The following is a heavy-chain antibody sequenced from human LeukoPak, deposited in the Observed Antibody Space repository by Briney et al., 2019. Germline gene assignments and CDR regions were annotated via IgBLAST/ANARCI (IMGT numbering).Heavy chain of an antibody. D-gene: IGHD5-24*01. CDR1: GGSISNSNYY. J-gene: IGHJ4*02. CDR2: IYYSGNT. Sequence: SETLSLTCTVSGGSISNSNYYWGWVRQPPGKGLEWIVTIYYSGNTYYTPSLKSQVTISVDTSKNQFSLRLSSVTAADTAVYFCMRHEEEDGHNAKPFDFWGQGTLVTVSS. V-gene: IGHV4-39*01. CDR3: MRHEEEDGHNAKPFDF.